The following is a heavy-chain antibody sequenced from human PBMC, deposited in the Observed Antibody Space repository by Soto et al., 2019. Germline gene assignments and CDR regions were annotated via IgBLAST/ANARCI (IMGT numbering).Heavy chain of an antibody. CDR2: IWYDGSNK. CDR1: GFTFSSYG. D-gene: IGHD5-18*01. J-gene: IGHJ4*02. CDR3: ARDAGKLWFSDY. V-gene: IGHV3-33*01. Sequence: QVQLVESGGGVVQPGRSLRLSCAASGFTFSSYGMHWVRQAPGKGLEWVAVIWYDGSNKYYADSVKGRFTISRDNSKNTLYLQMNSLRAEDTAVYYCARDAGKLWFSDYWGQGTLVTVS.